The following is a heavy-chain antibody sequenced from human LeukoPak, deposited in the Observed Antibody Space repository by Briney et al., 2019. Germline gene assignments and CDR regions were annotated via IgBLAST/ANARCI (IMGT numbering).Heavy chain of an antibody. D-gene: IGHD6-13*01. J-gene: IGHJ4*02. V-gene: IGHV3-30*04. CDR1: GFTFSSYA. Sequence: PGGSLRLSCAASGFTFSSYAMHWVRQAPGKGLEWVAVISYDGSNKYYAGSVKGRFTISRDNSKNTLYLQMNSLRAEDTAVYYCARVFRQQLVSVEDDYWGQGTLVTVSS. CDR3: ARVFRQQLVSVEDDY. CDR2: ISYDGSNK.